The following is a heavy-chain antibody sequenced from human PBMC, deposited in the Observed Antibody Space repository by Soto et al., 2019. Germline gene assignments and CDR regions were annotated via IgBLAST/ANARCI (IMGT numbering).Heavy chain of an antibody. D-gene: IGHD4-17*01. Sequence: QVQLVQSGAEVKKPGASVKVACKASGYTFTTYGISWVRQAPGQGLEWMGWISAYSGNTNYAQKLQGILTVTTDTYTSTAYMALRSLRSDDTAVYYCARVGKAGDYGDYGRYYFDYWGHGTLVTVSS. CDR3: ARVGKAGDYGDYGRYYFDY. V-gene: IGHV1-18*04. CDR2: ISAYSGNT. CDR1: GYTFTTYG. J-gene: IGHJ4*01.